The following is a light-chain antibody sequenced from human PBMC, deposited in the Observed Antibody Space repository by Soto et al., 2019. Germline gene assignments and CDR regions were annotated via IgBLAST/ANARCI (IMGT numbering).Light chain of an antibody. Sequence: EIVLTQSPGTLSLSPGERATLSCRASQSVSSSYLAWYQQKPGQAPRLLIYGASSRATGIPDRFSGSGSGTDFTLNISRLEPDDFAVYYCQQYGISPHTFCGGTKVEIK. J-gene: IGKJ4*01. CDR2: GAS. CDR3: QQYGISPHT. V-gene: IGKV3-20*01. CDR1: QSVSSSY.